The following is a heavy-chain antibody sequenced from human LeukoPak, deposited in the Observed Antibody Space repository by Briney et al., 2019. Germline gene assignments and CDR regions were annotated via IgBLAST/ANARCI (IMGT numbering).Heavy chain of an antibody. CDR1: VGSFSGYY. CDR3: ARGPRVWFGEYRDYFDY. J-gene: IGHJ4*02. V-gene: IGHV4-34*01. CDR2: INHSGST. Sequence: SESLSLTCAVYVGSFSGYYWSWIRQPPGKGLEWIGEINHSGSTNYNPSLKSRVTISVDTSKNQFSLKLSSVTAADTAVYYCARGPRVWFGEYRDYFDYWGQGTLVTVSS. D-gene: IGHD3-10*01.